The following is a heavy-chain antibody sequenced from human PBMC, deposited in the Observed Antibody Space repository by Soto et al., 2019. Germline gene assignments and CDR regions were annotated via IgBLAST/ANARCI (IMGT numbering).Heavy chain of an antibody. Sequence: GGSLRLSCAASGFTFSSYGMHWVRQAPGKGLEWVAVISYDGSNKYYADSVKGRFTISRDNSKNTLYLQMNSLRAEDTAVYYCAKDGIDIVVVPGAYYYYMDVWGKGTTVTVSS. D-gene: IGHD2-2*01. V-gene: IGHV3-30*18. CDR3: AKDGIDIVVVPGAYYYYMDV. CDR1: GFTFSSYG. J-gene: IGHJ6*03. CDR2: ISYDGSNK.